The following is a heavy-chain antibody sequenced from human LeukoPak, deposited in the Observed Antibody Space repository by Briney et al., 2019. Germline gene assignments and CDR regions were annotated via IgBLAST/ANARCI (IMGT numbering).Heavy chain of an antibody. Sequence: GGSLRLSCAASGFTFRNHEINWVRQAPGKALEWVSYISGRGDRTEYADSVKGRFSISRDNVKNSVNVLMNNLRAEDTAVYYCARVGATYNNIRGDAFDIWGQGTMVTVSS. J-gene: IGHJ3*02. V-gene: IGHV3-48*03. CDR3: ARVGATYNNIRGDAFDI. CDR2: ISGRGDRT. D-gene: IGHD1-1*01. CDR1: GFTFRNHE.